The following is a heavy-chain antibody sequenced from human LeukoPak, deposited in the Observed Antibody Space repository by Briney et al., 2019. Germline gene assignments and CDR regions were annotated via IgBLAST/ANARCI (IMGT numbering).Heavy chain of an antibody. CDR2: IYSGGNT. D-gene: IGHD4-17*01. Sequence: GGSLRLSCAASGFPFSDDWMNWVRQAPGKGLEWVSFIYSGGNTHYSDSVKGRFTISRDNSKNTLYLQMNSLRADDTAVYYCARRAGEYSHPYDYWGQGTLVTVSS. CDR1: GFPFSDDW. CDR3: ARRAGEYSHPYDY. V-gene: IGHV3-53*01. J-gene: IGHJ4*02.